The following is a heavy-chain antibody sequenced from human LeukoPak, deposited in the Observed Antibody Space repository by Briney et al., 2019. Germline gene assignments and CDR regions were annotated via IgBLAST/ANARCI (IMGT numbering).Heavy chain of an antibody. CDR2: IIPIFGTA. CDR3: ARDTRGSYRRFDP. J-gene: IGHJ5*02. D-gene: IGHD1-26*01. Sequence: SMKVSCKASGGTFSSYAISWVRQAPGQGLEWMGGIIPIFGTANYAQKFQGRVTITADESTSTAYMELSSLRSEDTAVYYCARDTRGSYRRFDPWGQGTLVTVSS. V-gene: IGHV1-69*01. CDR1: GGTFSSYA.